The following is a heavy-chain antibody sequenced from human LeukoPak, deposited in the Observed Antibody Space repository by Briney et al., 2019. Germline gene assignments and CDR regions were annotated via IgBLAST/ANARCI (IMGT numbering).Heavy chain of an antibody. CDR2: ISSSSSYI. V-gene: IGHV3-21*01. J-gene: IGHJ3*02. Sequence: GGFLRLSCAASGFTFSSYSMNWVRQAPGKGLEWVSSISSSSSYIYYAGSVKGRFTISRDNAKNSLYLQMNSLRAEDTAVYYCAGSLANWGSGAFDIWGQGTMVTVSS. CDR1: GFTFSSYS. CDR3: AGSLANWGSGAFDI. D-gene: IGHD7-27*01.